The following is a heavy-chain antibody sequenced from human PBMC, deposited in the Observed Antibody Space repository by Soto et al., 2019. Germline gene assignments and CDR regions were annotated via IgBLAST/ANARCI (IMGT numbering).Heavy chain of an antibody. J-gene: IGHJ4*02. D-gene: IGHD3-10*01. CDR1: GGSFSGYY. CDR3: AGRGEAMVRGEKLFSPSFVY. CDR2: INHSGST. Sequence: QVQLQQWGAGLLKPSETLSLTCAVYGGSFSGYYWSWIRQPPGKGLEWIGEINHSGSTNYNPSLKCRFTISVDTSKNQFSLKLSSVTAADTAVYYCAGRGEAMVRGEKLFSPSFVYWGQGTLVTVSS. V-gene: IGHV4-34*01.